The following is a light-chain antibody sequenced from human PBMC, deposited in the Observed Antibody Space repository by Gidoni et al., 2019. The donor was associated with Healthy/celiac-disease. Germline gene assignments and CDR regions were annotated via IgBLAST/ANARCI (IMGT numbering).Light chain of an antibody. CDR1: KLGEKY. CDR2: QDS. CDR3: QAWDSSTVV. V-gene: IGLV3-1*01. J-gene: IGLJ2*01. Sequence: SSELTQPPSASVSPGQTASITCSVDKLGEKYSCWYQQKPGQSPVLVFYQDSKRPSGIPERFSGSNSGNTATLTISGTQAMDEADYYCQAWDSSTVVFGGGTKLTVL.